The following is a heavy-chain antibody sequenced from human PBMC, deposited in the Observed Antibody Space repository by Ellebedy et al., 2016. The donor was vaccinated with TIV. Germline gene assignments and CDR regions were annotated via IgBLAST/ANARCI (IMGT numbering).Heavy chain of an antibody. J-gene: IGHJ6*02. Sequence: GESLKISCAASGFTFTTYAMHWVRQAPGKGPEWVAHITQDGSRNYDADSVKGRFTFSRDNSNNTLYLQMNRLSAEDTAVYYCARVPRYDFWCGRNLPYGMDVWGQGTTVTVSS. V-gene: IGHV3-30*04. CDR2: ITQDGSRN. D-gene: IGHD3-3*01. CDR1: GFTFTTYA. CDR3: ARVPRYDFWCGRNLPYGMDV.